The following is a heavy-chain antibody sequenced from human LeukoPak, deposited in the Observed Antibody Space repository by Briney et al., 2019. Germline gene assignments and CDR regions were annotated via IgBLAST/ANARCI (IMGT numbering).Heavy chain of an antibody. CDR1: GLTFSSYW. CDR3: ARPHDYGAS. Sequence: GGSLRLSCAASGLTFSSYWMSWVRQAPGKGLEWVANIKEDGSDKYYVDSVKGRFTISRDNAKNSLYLQMNSLRAEDTAVYYCARPHDYGASWGQGTLVTASS. CDR2: IKEDGSDK. V-gene: IGHV3-7*04. J-gene: IGHJ4*02.